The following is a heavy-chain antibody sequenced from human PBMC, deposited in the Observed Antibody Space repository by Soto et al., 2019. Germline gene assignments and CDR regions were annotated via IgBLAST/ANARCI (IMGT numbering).Heavy chain of an antibody. Sequence: ASVKVSCKVSGYTFTGYYMHWVRQAPGQGLEWMGWINPNSGGTNYAQKFQGRVTMTRDTSISTAYMELSRLRSDDTAVYYCARSNGMIVVVIEYFDYWGQGTLVTVSS. CDR3: ARSNGMIVVVIEYFDY. D-gene: IGHD3-22*01. J-gene: IGHJ4*02. CDR1: GYTFTGYY. CDR2: INPNSGGT. V-gene: IGHV1-2*02.